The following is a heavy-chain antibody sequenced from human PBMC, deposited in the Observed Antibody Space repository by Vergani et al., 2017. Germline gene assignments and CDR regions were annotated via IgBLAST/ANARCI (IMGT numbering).Heavy chain of an antibody. Sequence: QVQLVQSGAEVKKPGASVKVSCKASGYTFTSYYMHWVRQAPGKGLEWMGIINPSGGSTSYAQKFKGGVTMTRDTSTSTVYMELSSLRSEDTAVDYCTRGWYYDRMSYWAYWGQGTLVTVSS. CDR1: GYTFTSYY. CDR2: INPSGGST. D-gene: IGHD3-22*01. V-gene: IGHV1-46*03. CDR3: TRGWYYDRMSYWAY. J-gene: IGHJ4*02.